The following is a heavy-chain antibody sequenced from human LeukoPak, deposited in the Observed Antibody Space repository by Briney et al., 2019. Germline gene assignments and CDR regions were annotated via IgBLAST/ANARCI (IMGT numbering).Heavy chain of an antibody. J-gene: IGHJ6*04. D-gene: IGHD4-17*01. CDR1: GYTFTSYG. CDR3: ARNGILDYGDYDDYYYYGMDV. Sequence: ASVKVSCKASGYTFTSYGISWVRQAPGQGLEWMGWISAYNGNTNYAQKLQGRVTMTTDTSTSTAYMELRSLRSDDTAVYYCARNGILDYGDYDDYYYYGMDVWGKGTTVTVSS. CDR2: ISAYNGNT. V-gene: IGHV1-18*01.